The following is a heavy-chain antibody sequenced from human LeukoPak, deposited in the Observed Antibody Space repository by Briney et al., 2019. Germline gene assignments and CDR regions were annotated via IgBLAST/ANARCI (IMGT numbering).Heavy chain of an antibody. Sequence: PGGSLRLSCAASGFTFSSYSMNWARQAPGKGLEWVSYISSSSSTIYYADSVKGRFTISRDNAKNSLYLQMNSLRAEDTAVYYCARVTIFGVGDWGQGTLVTVSS. V-gene: IGHV3-48*04. J-gene: IGHJ4*02. CDR1: GFTFSSYS. D-gene: IGHD3-3*01. CDR3: ARVTIFGVGD. CDR2: ISSSSSTI.